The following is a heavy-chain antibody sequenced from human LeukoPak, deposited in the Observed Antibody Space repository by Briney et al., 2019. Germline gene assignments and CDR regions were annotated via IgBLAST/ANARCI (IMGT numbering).Heavy chain of an antibody. D-gene: IGHD6-19*01. J-gene: IGHJ6*02. Sequence: PGGSLRLSCAASGFTVSSNYMSWVRQAPGKGLEWVSVIYGGGSTYYADSVKGRFTISRHNSKNTLYLQMNSLRAEDTAVYYCARTRIAVAGSSGDYYGMDVWGQGTTVTVSS. CDR3: ARTRIAVAGSSGDYYGMDV. V-gene: IGHV3-53*04. CDR1: GFTVSSNY. CDR2: IYGGGST.